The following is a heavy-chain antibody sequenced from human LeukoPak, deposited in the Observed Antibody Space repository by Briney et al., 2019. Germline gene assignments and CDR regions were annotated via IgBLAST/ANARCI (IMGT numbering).Heavy chain of an antibody. CDR1: GGSVSSGSYY. CDR2: IYYSGST. V-gene: IGHV4-61*01. CDR3: ASPRAYYYDRAAKGKYFQH. J-gene: IGHJ1*01. D-gene: IGHD3-22*01. Sequence: KPSETLSLTCTVSGGSVSSGSYYWSWIRQPPGKGLEWIGYIYYSGSTNYNPSLKSRVTISVDTSKNQFSLKLSSVTAADTAVYYCASPRAYYYDRAAKGKYFQHWGQGTLVTVSS.